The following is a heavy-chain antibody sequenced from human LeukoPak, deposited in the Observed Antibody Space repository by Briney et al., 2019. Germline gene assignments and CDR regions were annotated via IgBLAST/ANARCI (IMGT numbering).Heavy chain of an antibody. CDR2: ISGSGGST. D-gene: IGHD2-2*01. V-gene: IGHV3-23*01. Sequence: GGTLRLSCAASGFTFSSYGMIWVRQAPGKGLEWVSAISGSGGSTYYADSVKGRFTISRDNSKNTLYLQMNSLRAEDTAVYYCASLSVVPAAGAFDIWGQGTMVTVSS. CDR1: GFTFSSYG. J-gene: IGHJ3*02. CDR3: ASLSVVPAAGAFDI.